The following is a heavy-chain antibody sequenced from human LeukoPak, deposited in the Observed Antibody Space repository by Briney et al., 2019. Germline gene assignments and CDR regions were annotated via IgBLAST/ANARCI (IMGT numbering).Heavy chain of an antibody. D-gene: IGHD1-26*01. CDR1: GYSISSGYY. CDR3: ARVPVNIWENWFDP. V-gene: IGHV4-38-2*02. CDR2: IYESGST. J-gene: IGHJ5*02. Sequence: PSETLSLTCTVSGYSISSGYYWGWIRQPPGKGLEWIGSIYESGSTYYNPSLKSRVTISVDTSKNQFSLKLNSVTAADTAVYYCARVPVNIWENWFDPWGQGTLVTVSS.